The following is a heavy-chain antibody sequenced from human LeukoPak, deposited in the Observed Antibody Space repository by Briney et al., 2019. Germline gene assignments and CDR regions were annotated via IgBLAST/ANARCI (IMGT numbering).Heavy chain of an antibody. V-gene: IGHV3-21*01. CDR1: GFTFDDYA. CDR3: ARTLPNRFSDAFDI. CDR2: ISSSSSYI. D-gene: IGHD1-14*01. J-gene: IGHJ3*02. Sequence: GGSLRLSCAASGFTFDDYAMHWVRQAPGKGLEWVSSISSSSSYIYYADSVKGRFTISRDNAKNSLYLQMNSLRAEDTAVYYCARTLPNRFSDAFDIWGQGTMVTVSS.